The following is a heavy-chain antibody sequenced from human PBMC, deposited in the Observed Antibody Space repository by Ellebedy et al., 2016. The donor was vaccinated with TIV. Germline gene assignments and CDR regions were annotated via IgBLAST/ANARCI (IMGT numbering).Heavy chain of an antibody. CDR3: AGRAYNWNDGSLFDY. D-gene: IGHD1-1*01. V-gene: IGHV3-7*03. CDR1: GFTFGNYW. CDR2: IKEDESEK. Sequence: GGSLRLSCVASGFTFGNYWMDWVRQAPGKGLEWVANIKEDESEKYYVNSVKGRFTISRDNAKNSVFLQMNSLRAEDTAVYYCAGRAYNWNDGSLFDYWGHGTLVTVSS. J-gene: IGHJ4*01.